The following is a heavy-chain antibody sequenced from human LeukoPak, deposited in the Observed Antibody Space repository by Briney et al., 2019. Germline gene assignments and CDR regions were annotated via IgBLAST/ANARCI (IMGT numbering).Heavy chain of an antibody. V-gene: IGHV3-7*01. Sequence: PGGSLRLSCTASGFTFDNYWMTWVRQPPGKGLEWVANIKRDGGERYYVDSVRGRFTISRDNSKNSLYLQMNSLRAEDTAVYYCVRDGRPLDYWGQGTLVIVS. CDR2: IKRDGGER. J-gene: IGHJ4*02. D-gene: IGHD3/OR15-3a*01. CDR1: GFTFDNYW. CDR3: VRDGRPLDY.